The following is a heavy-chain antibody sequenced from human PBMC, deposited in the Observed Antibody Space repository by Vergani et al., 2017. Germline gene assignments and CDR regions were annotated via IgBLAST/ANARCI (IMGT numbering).Heavy chain of an antibody. Sequence: QVQLQESGPGLVKPSQTLPLTCTVSGGSISSGSYYWSWIRQPAGKGLEWIGRIYTSGSTNYNPSLKSRVTISVNTSKNQFSLKLSSVTAADTAVYYCAXQNILGYYYYGMDVWGQGTTVTVSS. CDR2: IYTSGST. J-gene: IGHJ6*02. D-gene: IGHD3-9*01. V-gene: IGHV4-61*02. CDR1: GGSISSGSYY. CDR3: AXQNILGYYYYGMDV.